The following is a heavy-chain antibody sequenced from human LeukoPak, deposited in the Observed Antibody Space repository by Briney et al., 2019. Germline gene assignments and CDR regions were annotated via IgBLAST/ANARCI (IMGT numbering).Heavy chain of an antibody. CDR3: ARDTAVAGTWYFDL. J-gene: IGHJ2*01. Sequence: SETLSLSCSASCGSISSYYCSWIRQPPGKGLEWIGYIYYSGSTNYNPSLKSRVTISVDTSKNQFSLKLSSVTAADTAVYYCARDTAVAGTWYFDLWGRGTLVTVSS. CDR2: IYYSGST. V-gene: IGHV4-59*01. CDR1: CGSISSYY. D-gene: IGHD6-19*01.